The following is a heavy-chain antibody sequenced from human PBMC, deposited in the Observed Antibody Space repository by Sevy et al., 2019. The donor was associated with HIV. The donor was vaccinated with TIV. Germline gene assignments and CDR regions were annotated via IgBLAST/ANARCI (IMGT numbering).Heavy chain of an antibody. CDR3: ARDPGYCSGGSCYGPWFDL. CDR2: ISSSSSYI. J-gene: IGHJ5*02. D-gene: IGHD2-15*01. V-gene: IGHV3-21*01. CDR1: GFTFSSYS. Sequence: GGSLRLSCAASGFTFSSYSMNWVRQAPGKGLEWVSSISSSSSYIYYADSVKGRFTISRDNAKNSMYLQMNSLRAEDTAVYDCARDPGYCSGGSCYGPWFDLWGQGTLVTVPS.